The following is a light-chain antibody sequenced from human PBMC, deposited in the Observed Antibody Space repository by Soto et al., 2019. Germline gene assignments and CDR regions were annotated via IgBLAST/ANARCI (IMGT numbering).Light chain of an antibody. Sequence: DIQMTQSPSSLSASVGDRVTITCRASQGISNYLAWYQQKPGKVPKLLIYAAYTLQSGDPSRFSGSGSGTDFTLPISSLQPEDVATDFCQKYNSAPPTVGEGTKVEIK. CDR1: QGISNY. J-gene: IGKJ1*01. V-gene: IGKV1-27*01. CDR2: AAY. CDR3: QKYNSAPPT.